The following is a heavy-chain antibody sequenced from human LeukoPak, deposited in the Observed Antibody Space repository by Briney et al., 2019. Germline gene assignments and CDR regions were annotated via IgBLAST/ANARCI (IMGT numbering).Heavy chain of an antibody. D-gene: IGHD5-24*01. CDR1: GFTFSRYA. V-gene: IGHV3-23*01. CDR2: ISSSGESP. Sequence: PGGSLRLSCVGSGFTFSRYAMSWVRQAPGKGLEWVCGISSSGESPYYADSVKGRFTISRDNSKNTLYLEINSLRAEDTAVYYCAKKSRDGYNPFDYLGQGTLVTVSS. J-gene: IGHJ4*02. CDR3: AKKSRDGYNPFDY.